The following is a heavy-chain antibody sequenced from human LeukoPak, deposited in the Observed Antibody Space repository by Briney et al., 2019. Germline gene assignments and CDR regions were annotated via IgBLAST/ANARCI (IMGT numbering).Heavy chain of an antibody. CDR3: ARRGRNPTAAGNLVRNWYFDL. V-gene: IGHV4-30-2*01. CDR1: GGSISSGGYS. J-gene: IGHJ2*01. CDR2: IYHSGST. Sequence: PSETLSLTCAVSGGSISSGGYSWSWIRQPPGKGLEWIGYIYHSGSTYYNPSLKSRVTISVDRSKNQFSLKLSSVTAADTAVYYCARRGRNPTAAGNLVRNWYFDLWGRGTLVTVSS. D-gene: IGHD6-13*01.